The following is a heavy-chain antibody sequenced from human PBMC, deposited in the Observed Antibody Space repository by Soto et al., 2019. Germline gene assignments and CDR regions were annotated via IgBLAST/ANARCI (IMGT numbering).Heavy chain of an antibody. D-gene: IGHD1-20*01. CDR1: GYSFTSYG. V-gene: IGHV1-18*04. Sequence: QIQLVQSGPEVQQPGASVKVSCKASGYSFTSYGISWVRQAPGQGLEWVGWISAYNGNTNYAQSLQGRVTMTTDSSTNTAYMELRSLRSDDTAVYYCAREPPITGSIRGTHLMHVWGQGTTVTVSS. J-gene: IGHJ6*02. CDR2: ISAYNGNT. CDR3: AREPPITGSIRGTHLMHV.